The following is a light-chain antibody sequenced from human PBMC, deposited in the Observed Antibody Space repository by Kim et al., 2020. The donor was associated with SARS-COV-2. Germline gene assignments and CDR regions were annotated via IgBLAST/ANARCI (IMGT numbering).Light chain of an antibody. V-gene: IGLV1-44*01. J-gene: IGLJ3*02. CDR3: AAWDDSLNGWV. Sequence: GQRVTISCSGRSSNIGSNTVNWYQQLPGTAPKLLVFSNDQRPSGVPDRFSGSKSGTSASLAISGLQSDDESDYYCAAWDDSLNGWVFGGGTQLTVL. CDR1: SSNIGSNT. CDR2: SND.